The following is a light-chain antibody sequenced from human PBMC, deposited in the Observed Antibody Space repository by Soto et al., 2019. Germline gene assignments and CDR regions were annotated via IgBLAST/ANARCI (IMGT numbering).Light chain of an antibody. J-gene: IGLJ3*02. CDR1: SSDVGAYNY. CDR3: CSYAGSYTLL. Sequence: QSALTQPRSVSGSPGQSVTISCTGTSSDVGAYNYVSWYQQHPGKAPKLMIYDVSQRPSGVPDRFSGSKSGNTASLTISGLQADDEADYYCCSYAGSYTLLFGGGTKLTVL. CDR2: DVS. V-gene: IGLV2-11*01.